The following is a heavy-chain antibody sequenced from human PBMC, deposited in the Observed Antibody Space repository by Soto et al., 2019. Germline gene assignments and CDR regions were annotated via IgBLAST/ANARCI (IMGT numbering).Heavy chain of an antibody. CDR3: ARGHGRYFVSLLSHNLFDP. CDR1: GGSFSGYY. V-gene: IGHV4-34*01. J-gene: IGHJ5*02. CDR2: INHSGST. Sequence: QVQLQQWGAGLLKPSETLSLTCAVYGGSFSGYYWSWIRQPPGKGLDLLGEINHSGSTNYNPSLKMRVTISRDKSKNQFSMKLSTLTAADTAVYYCARGHGRYFVSLLSHNLFDPWGQGTLVTVSS. D-gene: IGHD3-9*01.